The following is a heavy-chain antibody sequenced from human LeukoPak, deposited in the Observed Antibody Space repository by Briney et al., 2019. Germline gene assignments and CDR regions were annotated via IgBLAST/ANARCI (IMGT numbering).Heavy chain of an antibody. CDR1: GGSIGSGSYY. V-gene: IGHV4-61*02. CDR2: IYTSGST. D-gene: IGHD3-22*01. CDR3: ARAHDDSSGLRLGAFDI. Sequence: SETLSLTCTVSGGSIGSGSYYWSWIRQPAGKGLEWIGRIYTSGSTNYNPSLKSRVTISVDTSKNQFSLKLSSVTAADTAVYYCARAHDDSSGLRLGAFDIWGQGTMVTVSS. J-gene: IGHJ3*02.